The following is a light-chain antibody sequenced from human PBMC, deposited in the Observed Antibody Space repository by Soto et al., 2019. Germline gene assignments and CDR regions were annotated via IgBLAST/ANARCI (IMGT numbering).Light chain of an antibody. J-gene: IGKJ4*01. CDR1: QGISNF. Sequence: DIQMTPSPSSLSASVGDRVTITCRASQGISNFLAWYQQKPWKVPKLLIYAASTLQSGVPSRFIGSGSGTDFTLTISSLQPEDVASYYCQKYNSAPLTFGGGTKVDIK. V-gene: IGKV1-27*01. CDR3: QKYNSAPLT. CDR2: AAS.